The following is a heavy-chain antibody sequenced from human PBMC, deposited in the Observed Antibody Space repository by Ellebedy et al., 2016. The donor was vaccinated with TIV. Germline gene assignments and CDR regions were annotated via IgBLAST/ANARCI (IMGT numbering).Heavy chain of an antibody. CDR3: ARSSGLDTMVRGVTSLFGMDV. D-gene: IGHD3-10*01. CDR1: GYTFTSYG. J-gene: IGHJ6*02. Sequence: ASVKVSXXASGYTFTSYGISWVRQAPGQGLEWMGWISAYNGNTNYAQKLQGRVTMTTDTSTSTAYMELRSLRSDDTAVYYCARSSGLDTMVRGVTSLFGMDVWGQGTTVTVSS. V-gene: IGHV1-18*01. CDR2: ISAYNGNT.